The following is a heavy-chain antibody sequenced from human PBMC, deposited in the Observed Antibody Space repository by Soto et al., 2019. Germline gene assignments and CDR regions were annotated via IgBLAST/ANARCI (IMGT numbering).Heavy chain of an antibody. CDR3: ASDWREVGLLGGMDV. J-gene: IGHJ6*02. V-gene: IGHV1-18*01. Sequence: QVQLVQSGAEVKEPGASVKVSCKASGYTFTSYGISWVRQAPGAGLEWMGWISAYNGNTNYAQKLHGRVSMTTDTSTSAAYMELRSLRADDTAVYYCASDWREVGLLGGMDVWGQGTTVTVSS. CDR2: ISAYNGNT. CDR1: GYTFTSYG. D-gene: IGHD2-15*01.